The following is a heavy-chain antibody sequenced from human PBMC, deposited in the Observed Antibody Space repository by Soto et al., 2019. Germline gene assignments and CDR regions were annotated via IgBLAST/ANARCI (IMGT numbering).Heavy chain of an antibody. J-gene: IGHJ3*02. V-gene: IGHV4-38-2*01. D-gene: IGHD3-3*01. CDR2: IYHSGSA. CDR1: GYSISSGYF. CDR3: ARALYLEPFDI. Sequence: SETLSLTCAVSGYSISSGYFWGWIRQPPGKGLEWIGNIYHSGSADYNPSLKSRVAISVDTSKNHFYLKLRSMTAADTAIYYCARALYLEPFDIWGQGTMVTVSS.